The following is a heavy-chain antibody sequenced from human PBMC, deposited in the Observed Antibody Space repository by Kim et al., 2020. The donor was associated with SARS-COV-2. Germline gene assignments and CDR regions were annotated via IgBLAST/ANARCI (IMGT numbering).Heavy chain of an antibody. D-gene: IGHD3-10*01. CDR1: GGTFSSYA. Sequence: SVKVSCKASGGTFSSYAISWVRQAPGQGLEWMGGIIPIFGTANYAQKFQGRVTITADESTSTAYMELSSLRSEDTAVYYCARRAIPNYGSGSYPLYYYYYNGMDVWGQGTTVTVSS. V-gene: IGHV1-69*13. CDR2: IIPIFGTA. J-gene: IGHJ6*02. CDR3: ARRAIPNYGSGSYPLYYYYYNGMDV.